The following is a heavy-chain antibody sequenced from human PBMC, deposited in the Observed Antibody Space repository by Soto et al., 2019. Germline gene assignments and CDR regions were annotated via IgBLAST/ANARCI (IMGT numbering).Heavy chain of an antibody. CDR2: IYHSGDT. D-gene: IGHD1-1*01. CDR3: ARAPGNERLDY. J-gene: IGHJ4*02. Sequence: QVQLQESGPGLVKPSQTLSLTCTVSGAYVNTGGYYWSWVRQYPGKGLEWIGYIYHSGDTYYNPSLKSRLTISVDTSKCHFSLSLSSVTVADTAVYYCARAPGNERLDYWGQGTLVIVSS. V-gene: IGHV4-31*03. CDR1: GAYVNTGGYY.